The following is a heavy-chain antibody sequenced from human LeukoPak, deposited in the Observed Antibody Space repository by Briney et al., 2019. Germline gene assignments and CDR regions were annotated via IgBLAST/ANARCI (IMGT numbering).Heavy chain of an antibody. Sequence: SGTLSLTCAVSGGSISSSTNWWSWVRQPPGKGLEWIGSFSCSGSTYYNPSLKSRVTISVDTSKSQFSLYMDSVTAADTAVYYCARDWNRYAYWGQGTLVTVSS. D-gene: IGHD1-1*01. CDR1: GGSISSSTNW. V-gene: IGHV4-39*07. J-gene: IGHJ4*02. CDR3: ARDWNRYAY. CDR2: FSCSGST.